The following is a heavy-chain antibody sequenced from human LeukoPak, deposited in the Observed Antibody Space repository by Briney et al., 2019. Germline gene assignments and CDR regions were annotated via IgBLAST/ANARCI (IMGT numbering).Heavy chain of an antibody. V-gene: IGHV4-39*07. J-gene: IGHJ4*02. CDR2: IYYSGST. CDR3: ARGHPTPYSSGSAYFDY. CDR1: GGSISSSSYY. Sequence: PSETLSLTCTVSGGSISSSSYYWGWIRQPPGKGLEWIGSIYYSGSTYYNPSLKSRVTISVDTSKNQFSLKLSSVTAADTAVYYCARGHPTPYSSGSAYFDYWGQGTLVTVSS. D-gene: IGHD6-19*01.